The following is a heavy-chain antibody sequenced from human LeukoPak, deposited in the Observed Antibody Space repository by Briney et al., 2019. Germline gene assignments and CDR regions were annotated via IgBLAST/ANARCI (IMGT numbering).Heavy chain of an antibody. Sequence: PSETLSLTCTVSGGSISSYYWSWIRQPPGKGLEWIGYIYYSGSTNYNPSLKSRVTISVDTSKNQFSLKLSSVTAADTAVYYCARDLGIAALYYFDYWGQGTLVTVSS. D-gene: IGHD6-13*01. CDR2: IYYSGST. J-gene: IGHJ4*02. CDR3: ARDLGIAALYYFDY. CDR1: GGSISSYY. V-gene: IGHV4-59*01.